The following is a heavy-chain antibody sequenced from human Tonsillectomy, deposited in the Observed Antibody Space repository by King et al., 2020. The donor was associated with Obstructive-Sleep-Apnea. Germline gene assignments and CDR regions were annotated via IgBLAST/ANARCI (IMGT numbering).Heavy chain of an antibody. CDR3: AKDFSAAATPLSYPYYGMDV. D-gene: IGHD6-13*01. CDR2: ISYDGSNK. Sequence: VQLVESGGGVVQPGRSLRLSCVVSGFTFSSYGMHWVRQAPGKGLEWVAVISYDGSNKHYADSVKGRFTISRDNSKNTLYLQMNSLGAEDTAVYYCAKDFSAAATPLSYPYYGMDVWGQGTTVTVSS. J-gene: IGHJ6*02. V-gene: IGHV3-30*18. CDR1: GFTFSSYG.